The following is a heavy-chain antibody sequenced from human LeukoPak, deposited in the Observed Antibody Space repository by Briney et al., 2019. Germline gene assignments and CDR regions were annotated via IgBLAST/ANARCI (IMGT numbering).Heavy chain of an antibody. CDR1: GYTFTSYA. CDR3: ARDGGYYDFWSGYSYYFDY. D-gene: IGHD3-3*01. V-gene: IGHV7-4-1*02. Sequence: GASVKVSCKASGYTFTSYAMNWVRQAPGQGLEWMGWINTNTGNPTYAQGFTGRFVSSLDTSVSTAYLQISSLKAEDTAVYYCARDGGYYDFWSGYSYYFDYWGQGTLVTVSS. J-gene: IGHJ4*02. CDR2: INTNTGNP.